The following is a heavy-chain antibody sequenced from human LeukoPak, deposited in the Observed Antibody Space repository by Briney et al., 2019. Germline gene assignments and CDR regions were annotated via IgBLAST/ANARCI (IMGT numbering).Heavy chain of an antibody. CDR1: GYSFTSYW. J-gene: IGHJ3*02. CDR2: IDAGDSYT. Sequence: GESLKISCKGSGYSFTSYWISWVRQMPGKGLEWMGMIDAGDSYTNYSPSFQGHVTISADKSISTAYLQWSSLKAADTAMYYCARHTPGLWFGDNDAFDIWGQGTMVTVSS. D-gene: IGHD3-10*01. CDR3: ARHTPGLWFGDNDAFDI. V-gene: IGHV5-10-1*01.